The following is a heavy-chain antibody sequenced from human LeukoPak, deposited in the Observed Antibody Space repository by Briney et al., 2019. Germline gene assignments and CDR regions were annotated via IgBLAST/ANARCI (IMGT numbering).Heavy chain of an antibody. D-gene: IGHD2-21*01. CDR1: GYTFTNYW. CDR3: ARRAYCYTINCSTWYFDL. V-gene: IGHV5-51*01. Sequence: GESLKISCKASGYTFTNYWIGWVRQMPGKGLEWMGIIYPGDSDIRYSPSFQGQVTISADKSINTAYLQWSSLKASDTAIYYCARRAYCYTINCSTWYFDLWGRGTLVTVSS. CDR2: IYPGDSDI. J-gene: IGHJ2*01.